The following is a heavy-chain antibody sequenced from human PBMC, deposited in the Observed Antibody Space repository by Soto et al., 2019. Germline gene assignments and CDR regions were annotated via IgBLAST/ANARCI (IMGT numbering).Heavy chain of an antibody. CDR2: TNPNSGGT. D-gene: IGHD3-3*01. CDR1: GYTFTGYY. Sequence: ASVKVSCMASGYTFTGYYMHWVRQAPGQGLEWMGWTNPNSGGTNYAQKFQGWVTMTRDTSISTAYMELSRLRSDDTAVYYCARSYHDFWSGYHPSNAAPYYYYGMDVWGQGTTVTVSS. J-gene: IGHJ6*02. CDR3: ARSYHDFWSGYHPSNAAPYYYYGMDV. V-gene: IGHV1-2*04.